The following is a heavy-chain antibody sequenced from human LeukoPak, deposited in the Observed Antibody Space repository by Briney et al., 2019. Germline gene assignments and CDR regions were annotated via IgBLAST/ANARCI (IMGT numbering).Heavy chain of an antibody. J-gene: IGHJ3*02. Sequence: KSSETLSLTCTVSGGSISSYYWSWIRQPPGKGLEWIGYIYYSGSTNYNPSLKSRVTISVDTSKNQFSLKLSSVTAADTAVYYCARDLGYGEHLGAFDIWGQGTMVTVSS. CDR3: ARDLGYGEHLGAFDI. V-gene: IGHV4-59*01. D-gene: IGHD4-17*01. CDR1: GGSISSYY. CDR2: IYYSGST.